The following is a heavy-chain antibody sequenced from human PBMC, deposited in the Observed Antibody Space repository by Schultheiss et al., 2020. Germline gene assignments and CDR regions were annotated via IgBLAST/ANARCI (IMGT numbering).Heavy chain of an antibody. V-gene: IGHV3-15*01. CDR1: GFSFSSYG. CDR2: IKSKTDGGTT. Sequence: GGSLRLSCGASGFSFSSYGMLWVRQAPGKGLEWVGRIKSKTDGGTTDYAAPVKGRFTISREDSTNTLYLQMNSLKTEDTAVYYCTTDPDTAMARGYWGHGTLVTVSS. J-gene: IGHJ4*03. CDR3: TTDPDTAMARGY. D-gene: IGHD5-18*01.